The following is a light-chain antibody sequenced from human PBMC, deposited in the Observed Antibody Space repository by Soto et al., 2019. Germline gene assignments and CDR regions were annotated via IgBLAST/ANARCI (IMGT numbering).Light chain of an antibody. J-gene: IGLJ3*02. Sequence: QTVVTQEPSFSVSPGRTVTLTCGLRSGSVSTNYYPSWYQQTPGQAPRTLIYSTNIRSSGVPDRFSGSILGNEAALTITGAQADDESHYYCLLYMGGGISVFGGGTKLTVL. CDR3: LLYMGGGISV. CDR1: SGSVSTNYY. CDR2: STN. V-gene: IGLV8-61*01.